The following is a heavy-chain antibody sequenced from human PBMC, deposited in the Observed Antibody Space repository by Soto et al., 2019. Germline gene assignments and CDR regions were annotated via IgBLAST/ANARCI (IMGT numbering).Heavy chain of an antibody. V-gene: IGHV3-23*01. CDR3: AKRLAYYFDQ. J-gene: IGHJ4*02. CDR1: GFTFSSYA. Sequence: EVQLLESGGGLVQPGGSLRLSCAASGFTFSSYAMSWVRQAPGKGLEWVSLITNGDGSTYYADSVKGRFTISRDNSKNTLYLQMNSLRAEDTAVYYCAKRLAYYFDQWGQGTLVTVSS. CDR2: ITNGDGST.